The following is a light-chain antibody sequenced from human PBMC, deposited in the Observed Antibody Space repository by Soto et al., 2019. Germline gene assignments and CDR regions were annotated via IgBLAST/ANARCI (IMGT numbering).Light chain of an antibody. CDR1: QSVNSNY. CDR2: GTS. J-gene: IGKJ2*01. Sequence: EIVLTQSPGTLSLSPGERATLSCRASQSVNSNYLTWYQQKPGQAPRLLIHGTSNRATGIPDRFSGSGSGTDFTLTISRLEPEDFAVYYCQQYGTSPGYTFGQGTELEIK. CDR3: QQYGTSPGYT. V-gene: IGKV3-20*01.